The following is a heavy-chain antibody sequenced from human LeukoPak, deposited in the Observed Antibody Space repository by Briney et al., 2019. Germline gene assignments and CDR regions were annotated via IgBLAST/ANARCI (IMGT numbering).Heavy chain of an antibody. D-gene: IGHD3-22*01. CDR1: GFTFSSYA. V-gene: IGHV3-21*06. CDR2: ISSSSSSI. CDR3: ASGTYYYDAPSSY. Sequence: KSGGSLRLSCAASGFTFSSYAMSWVRQAPGRGLEWVSSISSSSSSIYYADSVKGRFTISRDSAKNSLYLQMSSLRAEDTAVYYCASGTYYYDAPSSYWGQGTLVTVSS. J-gene: IGHJ4*02.